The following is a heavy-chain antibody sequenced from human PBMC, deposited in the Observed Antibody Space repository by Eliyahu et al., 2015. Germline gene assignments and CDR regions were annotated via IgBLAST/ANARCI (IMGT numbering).Heavy chain of an antibody. CDR2: AYSSGNT. CDR1: GFTVNTNY. J-gene: IGHJ4*02. V-gene: IGHV3-53*01. Sequence: EVQLVESGGGLIQPGGSVRLXCATSGFTVNTNYMSWVRQAPGKGLEWVSAAYSSGNTYYADSVKGRFTFSRDNSNNTLYLQMNSLRAEDTAVYYCARGGRDGYYLTYWGQGTLVTVSS. CDR3: ARGGRDGYYLTY. D-gene: IGHD3-10*01.